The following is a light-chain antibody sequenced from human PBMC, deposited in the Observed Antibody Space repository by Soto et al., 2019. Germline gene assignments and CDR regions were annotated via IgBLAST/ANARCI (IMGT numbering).Light chain of an antibody. CDR1: QSVTSNY. CDR3: QRYVSPPIT. CDR2: GAS. V-gene: IGKV3-20*01. J-gene: IGKJ5*01. Sequence: EAVLKQSPGTLSLPPGEGASLSCRASQSVTSNYLAWYQQKPGQAPRLLVYGASSRATGISDRFSGSGSGTDFTLTISRLEPEDFAVYYCQRYVSPPITFGQGTRLEI.